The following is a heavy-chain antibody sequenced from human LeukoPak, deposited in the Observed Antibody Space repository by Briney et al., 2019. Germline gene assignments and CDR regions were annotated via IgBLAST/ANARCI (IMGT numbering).Heavy chain of an antibody. V-gene: IGHV3-49*03. D-gene: IGHD6-6*01. Sequence: QSGRSLRLSCTASGFTFRDYNINWFRQAPGRGLEWVGFIRSKADGGTTEYAASVKGRFTISRDDSKNVAYLQINNLRAEDTALYYCARDDRPSGHDFDYWGQGTLVTVSS. CDR3: ARDDRPSGHDFDY. CDR1: GFTFRDYN. J-gene: IGHJ4*02. CDR2: IRSKADGGTT.